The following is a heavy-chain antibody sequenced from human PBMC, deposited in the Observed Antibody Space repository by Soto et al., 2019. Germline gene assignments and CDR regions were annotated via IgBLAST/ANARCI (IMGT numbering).Heavy chain of an antibody. CDR3: SRFYMVRGVRGAFAI. CDR1: GGSISSGGYY. CDR2: IYYIGST. D-gene: IGHD3-10*01. J-gene: IGHJ3*02. V-gene: IGHV4-31*03. Sequence: SETLSLTCTVSGGSISSGGYYWSCIRQHPGKGLEWIGYIYYIGSTYYNPSLKSRVSISVDTSKNQFSLKLSSVTAAATAVYYCSRFYMVRGVRGAFAICSQRTIVTVSS.